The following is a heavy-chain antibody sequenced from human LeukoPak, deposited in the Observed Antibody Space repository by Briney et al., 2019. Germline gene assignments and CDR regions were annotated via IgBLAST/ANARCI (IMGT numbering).Heavy chain of an antibody. V-gene: IGHV4-34*01. J-gene: IGHJ4*02. CDR3: AIAMTGYYDFWY. CDR1: GGSFSGYY. D-gene: IGHD3-3*01. Sequence: SETLSLTCAVYGGSFSGYYWSWLRQPPGKGLEWIGEINHSGSTNYNPSLKSRVTISVDTSKNQFSLKLSSVTAADTAVYYCAIAMTGYYDFWYWGQGTLVTVSS. CDR2: INHSGST.